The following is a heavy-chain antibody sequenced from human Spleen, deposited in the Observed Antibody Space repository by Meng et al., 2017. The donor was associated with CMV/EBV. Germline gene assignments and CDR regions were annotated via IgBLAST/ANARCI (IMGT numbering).Heavy chain of an antibody. CDR1: GFTFSGYG. V-gene: IGHV3-30*02. CDR3: AKGGGPYYYDSSGYYYFDY. CDR2: IRYDGSNK. Sequence: GGSLRLSCAASGFTFSGYGMHWVRQAPGKGLEWVAFIRYDGSNKYYADSVKGRFTISRDNSKNTLYLQMNSLRAEDTAVYYCAKGGGPYYYDSSGYYYFDYWGQGTLVTVSS. J-gene: IGHJ4*02. D-gene: IGHD3-22*01.